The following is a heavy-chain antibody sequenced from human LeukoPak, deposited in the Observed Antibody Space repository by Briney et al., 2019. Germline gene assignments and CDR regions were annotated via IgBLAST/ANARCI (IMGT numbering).Heavy chain of an antibody. D-gene: IGHD3-22*01. CDR2: ISGDSRTI. Sequence: QPGGSLRLSCAASGFTFSIYSMIWVRQAPGKGLEWLSYISGDSRTIYYPDSVKGRFTISRDNAKNSLYLQLISLRAEDTAVYYCARDRHSSVDYWGQGALVTVSS. V-gene: IGHV3-48*01. J-gene: IGHJ4*02. CDR1: GFTFSIYS. CDR3: ARDRHSSVDY.